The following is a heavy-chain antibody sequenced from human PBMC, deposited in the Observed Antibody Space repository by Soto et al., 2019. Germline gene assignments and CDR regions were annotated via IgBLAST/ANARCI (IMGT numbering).Heavy chain of an antibody. CDR3: AKDTTYYYDSSGPDGYAFDI. V-gene: IGHV3-23*01. CDR2: ISGSGCST. CDR1: GFTFSSYA. Sequence: PGGSLRLSCAASGFTFSSYAMSWVRQAPGKGLEWVSAISGSGCSTYYADSVKGRFTISRDNSKNTLYLQMNSLRAEDTAVYYCAKDTTYYYDSSGPDGYAFDIWGQGTMVTVSS. J-gene: IGHJ3*02. D-gene: IGHD3-22*01.